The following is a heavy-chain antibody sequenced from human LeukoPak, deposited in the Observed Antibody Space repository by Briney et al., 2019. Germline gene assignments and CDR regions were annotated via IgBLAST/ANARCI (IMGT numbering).Heavy chain of an antibody. Sequence: GESLKISCKGSGYSFTSYWIGWVRQLPGKGLECMGIIYPGDSDTRYSPSFQGQVTISADKSISTAYLQWSSLKASDTAMYYCARHMSSGYYYEDAFDIWGQGTMVTVSS. CDR1: GYSFTSYW. D-gene: IGHD3-22*01. V-gene: IGHV5-51*01. CDR3: ARHMSSGYYYEDAFDI. J-gene: IGHJ3*02. CDR2: IYPGDSDT.